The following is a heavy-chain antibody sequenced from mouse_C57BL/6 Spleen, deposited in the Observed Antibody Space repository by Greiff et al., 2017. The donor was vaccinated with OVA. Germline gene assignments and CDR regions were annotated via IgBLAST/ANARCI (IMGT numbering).Heavy chain of an antibody. CDR2: IYPGSGST. V-gene: IGHV1-55*01. CDR3: ASIYYDYDDYFDY. J-gene: IGHJ2*01. D-gene: IGHD2-4*01. Sequence: VQLQQPGAELVKPGASVKMSCKASGYTFTSYWLTWVKQRPGQGLEWIGDIYPGSGSTNYNEKFKSKATLTVDTSSSTAYMQLSSLTSEDSAVYYWASIYYDYDDYFDYWGQGTTLTVSS. CDR1: GYTFTSYW.